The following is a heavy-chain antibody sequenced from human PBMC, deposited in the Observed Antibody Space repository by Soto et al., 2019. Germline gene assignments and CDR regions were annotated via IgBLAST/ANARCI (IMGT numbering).Heavy chain of an antibody. V-gene: IGHV1-69*01. Sequence: QVQLVQSGAEVKKPGSSVKVSCKASGDSFNSYAINWVRQARGQGLEWMGGIIPIFGTPNYAQNFQGRVTITAEEATTTAYMELSDLKSEDTGMYCCARVHQTSAAAGTVILDDWGQGTLVSVS. CDR2: IIPIFGTP. J-gene: IGHJ4*02. CDR1: GDSFNSYA. CDR3: ARVHQTSAAAGTVILDD. D-gene: IGHD6-13*01.